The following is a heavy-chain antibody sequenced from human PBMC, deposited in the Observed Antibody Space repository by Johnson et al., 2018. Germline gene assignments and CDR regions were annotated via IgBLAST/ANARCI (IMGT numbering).Heavy chain of an antibody. D-gene: IGHD2-8*01. V-gene: IGHV3-33*08. CDR3: ADSLGVTNPNGVDV. Sequence: QVQLVQSGGGVVQPGRSLRLSCAASGFTFRSFGMHWVRQAPGKGLEWVSVIGIDGRTIYYAGSVKGRFTVSRDNSKDTIYLQVNSLRAEDTAVYYCADSLGVTNPNGVDVWGQGTTVTVSS. J-gene: IGHJ6*02. CDR1: GFTFRSFG. CDR2: IGIDGRTI.